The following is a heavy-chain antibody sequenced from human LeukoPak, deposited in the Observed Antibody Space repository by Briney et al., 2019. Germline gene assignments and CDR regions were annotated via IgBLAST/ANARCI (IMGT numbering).Heavy chain of an antibody. CDR3: GRELRKAGATVDY. V-gene: IGHV3-74*03. J-gene: IGHJ4*02. Sequence: CVSRIESDGSTTMYADSVRGRFTISRDNAKNTLYLQMNSLRAEDTAVYYCGRELRKAGATVDYWGQGTLVTVAS. D-gene: IGHD1-26*01. CDR2: IESDGSTT.